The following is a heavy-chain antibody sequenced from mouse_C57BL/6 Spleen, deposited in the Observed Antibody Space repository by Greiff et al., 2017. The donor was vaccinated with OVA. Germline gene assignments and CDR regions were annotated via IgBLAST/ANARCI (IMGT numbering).Heavy chain of an antibody. D-gene: IGHD1-1*01. CDR2: ISYDGSN. CDR1: GYSITSGYY. Sequence: EVKLMESGPGLVKPSQSLSLTCSVTGYSITSGYYWNWIRQFPGNKLEWMGYISYDGSNNYNPSLKNRISITRDTSKNQFVLKVNAGTTEDTATYYCARAPYDGSSVYCDYWGQGTTLTVSS. J-gene: IGHJ2*01. V-gene: IGHV3-6*01. CDR3: ARAPYDGSSVYCDY.